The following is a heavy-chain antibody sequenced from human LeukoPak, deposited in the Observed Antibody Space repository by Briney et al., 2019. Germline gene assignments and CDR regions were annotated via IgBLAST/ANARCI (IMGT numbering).Heavy chain of an antibody. Sequence: ASVEVSCKASGYTFTSYGISWVRQAPGQGLEWMGWISAYNGNTNYAQKFQGRVTMTTDTSTSTAYMELRSLRSDDTAVYYCARVKRSAVAGTPQDYWGQGTLVTVSS. J-gene: IGHJ4*02. V-gene: IGHV1-18*01. CDR1: GYTFTSYG. CDR2: ISAYNGNT. CDR3: ARVKRSAVAGTPQDY. D-gene: IGHD6-19*01.